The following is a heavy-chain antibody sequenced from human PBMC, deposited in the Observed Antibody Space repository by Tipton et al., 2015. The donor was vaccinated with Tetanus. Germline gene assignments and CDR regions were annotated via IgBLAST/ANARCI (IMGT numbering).Heavy chain of an antibody. CDR3: ARDRSRYYGMDV. CDR1: GFTFSSYA. D-gene: IGHD6-6*01. Sequence: SLRLSCAASGFTFSSYAMHWVRQAPGKGLEWVAVISYDGSNKYYADSVKGRFTISRDNSKNTLYLQMNSLRAEDTAVYYCARDRSRYYGMDVWGQGTTVTVSS. V-gene: IGHV3-30-3*01. CDR2: ISYDGSNK. J-gene: IGHJ6*02.